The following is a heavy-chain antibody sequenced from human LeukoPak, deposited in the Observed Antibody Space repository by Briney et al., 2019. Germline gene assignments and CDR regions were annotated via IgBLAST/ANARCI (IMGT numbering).Heavy chain of an antibody. V-gene: IGHV4-39*01. CDR3: ASRYDYSNYIDY. CDR2: IYYSGST. D-gene: IGHD4-11*01. CDR1: GGSISSSSYY. J-gene: IGHJ4*02. Sequence: SETLSLTCTVSGGSISSSSYYWGWIRQPPGKGLEWIGSIYYSGSTYYNPSLKSRVTISVDTSKNQFSLKLSSVTAADTAVYYCASRYDYSNYIDYWGQGTLVTVSS.